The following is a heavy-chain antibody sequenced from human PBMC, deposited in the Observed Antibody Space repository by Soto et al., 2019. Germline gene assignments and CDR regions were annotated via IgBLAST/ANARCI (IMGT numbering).Heavy chain of an antibody. V-gene: IGHV3-23*01. CDR3: ATVHNTSRSFNF. CDR1: GLTFSVSA. J-gene: IGHJ4*02. CDR2: TGLSGRTT. D-gene: IGHD1-20*01. Sequence: EVQLLESGGGLVQPGGSLRLSCVASGLTFSVSAMTWVRQAPGKGLEWVSTTGLSGRTTYYGDSVKGRFTVSRDNSKNPLDLQISSLRAEDTAVYYCATVHNTSRSFNFWGRGTLVTVSS.